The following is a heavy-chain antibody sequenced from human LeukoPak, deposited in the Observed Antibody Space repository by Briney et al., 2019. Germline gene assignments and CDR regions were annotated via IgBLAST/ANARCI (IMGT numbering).Heavy chain of an antibody. D-gene: IGHD4-17*01. CDR3: ARDYGDQGWFDP. Sequence: SETLSLTCTVSGGSIGSYYWSWIRQPPGKGLEWIGYIYYSGSTNYNPSLKSRVTISVDTSKNQFSLKLSSVTAADTAVYYCARDYGDQGWFDPWGQGTLVTVSS. CDR1: GGSIGSYY. V-gene: IGHV4-59*01. J-gene: IGHJ5*02. CDR2: IYYSGST.